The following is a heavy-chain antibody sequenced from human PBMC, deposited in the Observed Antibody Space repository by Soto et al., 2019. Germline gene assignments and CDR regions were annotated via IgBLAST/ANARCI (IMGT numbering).Heavy chain of an antibody. CDR1: GFTFSSYG. J-gene: IGHJ4*02. Sequence: QVQLVESGGGVVQPGRSLRLSCAASGFTFSSYGMHWVRQAPGKGLEWVAVISYDGRNKYYADSVKGRFTISRDNSKNTLYLQMNSLRAEDTAVYYCAKDRVTPGDYWGQGTLVTVSS. V-gene: IGHV3-30*18. CDR3: AKDRVTPGDY. CDR2: ISYDGRNK. D-gene: IGHD2-21*02.